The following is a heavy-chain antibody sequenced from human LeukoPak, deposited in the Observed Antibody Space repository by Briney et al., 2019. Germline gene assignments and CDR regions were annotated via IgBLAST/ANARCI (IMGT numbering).Heavy chain of an antibody. CDR2: IYRGDPHI. V-gene: IGHV5-51*01. J-gene: IGHJ4*02. D-gene: IGHD1-26*01. CDR3: ARSYSGSYPGYFDY. CDR1: GYSFTSYW. Sequence: GESLKISCKGSGYSFTSYWIGWVRQKPGKGLEWMGIIYRGDPHIRYSPSFQGQVTISRDNTTAYLQWSSLKASDTAMYYCARSYSGSYPGYFDYWGQGTLVTVSS.